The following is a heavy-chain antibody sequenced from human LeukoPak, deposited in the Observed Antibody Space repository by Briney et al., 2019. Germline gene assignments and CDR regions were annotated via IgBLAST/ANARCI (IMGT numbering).Heavy chain of an antibody. CDR2: IYSGDSDT. Sequence: GESLKISCKASGYSFTSYWIGWVRQMPGKGLEWMGIIYSGDSDTRYSPSFQGQVTISAEKFISTAYLQWNSLKASDTAMYYCARQDYGYVDYWGQGTLVTVSS. V-gene: IGHV5-51*01. CDR3: ARQDYGYVDY. CDR1: GYSFTSYW. D-gene: IGHD5-18*01. J-gene: IGHJ4*02.